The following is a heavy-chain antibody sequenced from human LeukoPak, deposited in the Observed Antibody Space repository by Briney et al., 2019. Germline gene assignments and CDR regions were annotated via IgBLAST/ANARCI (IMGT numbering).Heavy chain of an antibody. CDR1: GGTFSSYA. J-gene: IGHJ6*03. CDR2: IIPIFGTA. D-gene: IGHD2-2*01. CDR3: ARACSSTSCYAHLGSPYYYYYYYMDV. Sequence: GASVKVSCKASGGTFSSYAISWVRQAPGQGLEWMGGIIPIFGTANYAQKFQGRVTITADESTSTAYMELSSLRSEDTAVYYCARACSSTSCYAHLGSPYYYYYYYMDVWGKGTTVTVSS. V-gene: IGHV1-69*13.